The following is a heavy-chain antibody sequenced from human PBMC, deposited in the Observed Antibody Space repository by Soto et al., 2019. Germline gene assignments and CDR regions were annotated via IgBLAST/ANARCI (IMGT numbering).Heavy chain of an antibody. CDR1: GGPFSSYT. D-gene: IGHD2-15*01. J-gene: IGHJ4*02. Sequence: QVQLVQSGPEVKKPGSSVQVSCEASGGPFSSYTYNWVRLAPGQGLEWMGRINPIIGLAGYEQRFQGRLPIAAYRSTATAYMELHGLRSEDTAIYYCTRVSNQISLVGGGFDYWGQGTLVTVSS. V-gene: IGHV1-69*02. CDR2: INPIIGLA. CDR3: TRVSNQISLVGGGFDY.